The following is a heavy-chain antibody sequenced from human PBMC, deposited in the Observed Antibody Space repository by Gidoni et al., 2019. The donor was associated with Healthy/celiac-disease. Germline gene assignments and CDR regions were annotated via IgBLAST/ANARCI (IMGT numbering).Heavy chain of an antibody. CDR2: IRGSGGST. D-gene: IGHD2-15*01. CDR1: GFTCSSYA. V-gene: IGHV3-23*01. Sequence: EVQLLESGGGLLQPGGSLRLSCAASGFTCSSYALSWVRQAPGKGLEWVSAIRGSGGSTYYADSVKGRFNISRDNSKNTLYLQMNSLRAEDTAVYYCAKDRDVDTRYCSGGSCYNYFDYWGQGTLVTVSS. CDR3: AKDRDVDTRYCSGGSCYNYFDY. J-gene: IGHJ4*02.